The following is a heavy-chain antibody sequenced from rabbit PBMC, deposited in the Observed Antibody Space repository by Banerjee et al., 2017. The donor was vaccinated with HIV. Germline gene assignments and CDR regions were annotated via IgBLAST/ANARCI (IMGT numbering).Heavy chain of an antibody. CDR1: GFSFSSSYY. J-gene: IGHJ4*01. D-gene: IGHD6-1*01. CDR2: IYTGSTGYT. V-gene: IGHV1S40*01. CDR3: ARGTNYGGYGYGV. Sequence: QSLEESGGDLVKPGASLTLTCKASGFSFSSSYYICWVRQAPGKGLELIACIYTGSTGYTYYANWAKGRFAISKTASTAVALQMTSLTAADAAAYFCARGTNYGGYGYGVWGAGALVTVS.